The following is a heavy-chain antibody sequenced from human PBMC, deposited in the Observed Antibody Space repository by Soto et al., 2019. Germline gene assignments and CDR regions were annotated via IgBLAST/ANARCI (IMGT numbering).Heavy chain of an antibody. V-gene: IGHV3-23*01. J-gene: IGHJ6*02. Sequence: EVQLLESGGGLVQPGGSLRLSCVASGFIFDSFSMSWVRQAPGKGPEWVSGITGNSDAADYAESVKGRFTISRDNSKNTLYLQMNSLRAEDTAIYFCARPPNGAFFHRGVDVWGQGTTVIFSS. CDR3: ARPPNGAFFHRGVDV. D-gene: IGHD2-8*01. CDR1: GFIFDSFS. CDR2: ITGNSDAA.